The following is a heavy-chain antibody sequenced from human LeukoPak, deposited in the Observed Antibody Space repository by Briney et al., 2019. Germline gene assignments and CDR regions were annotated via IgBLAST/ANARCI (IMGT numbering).Heavy chain of an antibody. Sequence: SETLSLTCTVSGGSISSYYWSWIRQPPGKGLEWIGYIYYSGSTNYNPSLKSRVTISVDTSKNQFSLKLSTVTAADPAVYYCARATQGYNWFDPWGQGTLVSVSS. CDR2: IYYSGST. V-gene: IGHV4-59*01. J-gene: IGHJ5*02. CDR1: GGSISSYY. CDR3: ARATQGYNWFDP.